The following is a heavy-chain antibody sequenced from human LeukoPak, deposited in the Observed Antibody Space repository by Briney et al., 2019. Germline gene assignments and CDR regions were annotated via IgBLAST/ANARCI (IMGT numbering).Heavy chain of an antibody. CDR3: AKGHYYGSSGYYDPLDY. Sequence: PGGSLRLSCAASGFTFSSYSMNWVRQAPGKGLEWVSYISSSSSTIYYADSVKGRFTISRDNAKNSLYLQMNSLRAEDTALYYCAKGHYYGSSGYYDPLDYWGQGTLVTVSS. CDR2: ISSSSSTI. CDR1: GFTFSSYS. D-gene: IGHD3-22*01. J-gene: IGHJ4*02. V-gene: IGHV3-48*04.